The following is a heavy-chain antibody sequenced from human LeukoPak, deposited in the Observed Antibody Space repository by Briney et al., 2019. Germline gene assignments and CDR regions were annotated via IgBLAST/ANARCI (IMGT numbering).Heavy chain of an antibody. V-gene: IGHV1-69*05. CDR3: ARASRYYYDSSGYSLYFQH. Sequence: ASVKVSCKASGGTFSSYAISWVRQAPGQGLEWMGGIIPIFGTANYAQKFQGGVTITTDESTSTAYMELSSLRSEDTAVYYCARASRYYYDSSGYSLYFQHWGQGTLVTVSS. CDR1: GGTFSSYA. CDR2: IIPIFGTA. D-gene: IGHD3-22*01. J-gene: IGHJ1*01.